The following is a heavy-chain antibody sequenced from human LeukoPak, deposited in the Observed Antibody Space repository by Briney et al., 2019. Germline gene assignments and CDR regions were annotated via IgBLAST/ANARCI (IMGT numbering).Heavy chain of an antibody. Sequence: SETLSLTCTVSGGSISSYYWSWIWQPPGKGLEWIGYIYYSGSTNYNPSLKSRVTISVDTSKNQFSLKLSSVTAADTAVYYCARRGVYGAYDAFDIWGQGTMVTVSS. CDR3: ARRGVYGAYDAFDI. J-gene: IGHJ3*02. D-gene: IGHD4-17*01. V-gene: IGHV4-59*01. CDR1: GGSISSYY. CDR2: IYYSGST.